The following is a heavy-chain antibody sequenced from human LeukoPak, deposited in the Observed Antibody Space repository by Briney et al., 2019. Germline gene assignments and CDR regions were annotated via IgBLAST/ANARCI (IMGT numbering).Heavy chain of an antibody. CDR3: ARATSGSYYSHY. CDR2: MNPNSGNT. J-gene: IGHJ4*02. V-gene: IGHV1-8*03. CDR1: GYTFTSYD. D-gene: IGHD1-26*01. Sequence: ASVKVSCKASGYTFTSYDINWVRQATGQGLEWMGWMNPNSGNTGYAQKFQGRVTITRNTSISTAYMELSSLRSEDTAVYYCARATSGSYYSHYWGQGTLVTVSS.